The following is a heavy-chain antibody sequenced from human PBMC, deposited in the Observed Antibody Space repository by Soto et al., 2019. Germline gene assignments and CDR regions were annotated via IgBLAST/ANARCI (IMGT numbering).Heavy chain of an antibody. Sequence: PLWSLRLSFAASGFTFSSYAMHWVRQAPGKGLEWVAVISSDGSNKYYADSVKGRFTISRDNSKNTLYLQMNSLRAEDTAVYYCARDYRLVAETISHDPDEWGQGTLVPVAS. CDR2: ISSDGSNK. CDR3: ARDYRLVAETISHDPDE. J-gene: IGHJ4*02. CDR1: GFTFSSYA. V-gene: IGHV3-30-3*01. D-gene: IGHD1-1*01.